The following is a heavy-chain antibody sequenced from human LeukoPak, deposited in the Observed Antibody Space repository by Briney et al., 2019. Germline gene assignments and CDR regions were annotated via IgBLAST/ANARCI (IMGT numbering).Heavy chain of an antibody. CDR1: GGTFSSYA. CDR2: IIPIFGTA. CDR3: TAAAGTPLDY. D-gene: IGHD6-13*01. V-gene: IGHV1-69*05. J-gene: IGHJ4*02. Sequence: SVKVSCKASGGTFSSYAISWVRQAPGQGLEWMGRIIPIFGTANYGQKFQGRVTITTDESTSTAYMELSSLRSEDTAVYYCTAAAGTPLDYWGQGTLVTVSS.